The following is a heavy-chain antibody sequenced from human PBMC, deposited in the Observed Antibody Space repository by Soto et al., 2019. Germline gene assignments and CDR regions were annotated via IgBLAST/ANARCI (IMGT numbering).Heavy chain of an antibody. CDR2: INHSGST. D-gene: IGHD2-2*01. J-gene: IGHJ4*02. Sequence: QVQLQQWGAGLLKPSETLSLTCAVYGGSFSGYYWSWIRQPPGKGLEWIGEINHSGSTNYNPSLKSRVTISVDTSKNPFSLELRSGTAADTALYYCARADCSSTGWYVGDYWGQGTLVTVSS. CDR1: GGSFSGYY. CDR3: ARADCSSTGWYVGDY. V-gene: IGHV4-34*01.